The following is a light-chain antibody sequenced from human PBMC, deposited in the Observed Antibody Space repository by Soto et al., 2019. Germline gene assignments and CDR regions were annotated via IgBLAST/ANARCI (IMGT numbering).Light chain of an antibody. Sequence: DIQMTQSPSTLSASVGDRVTITCRASQGLSSYVAWYQQKPGTAPKLLIYAACSLERGVPSRFSGGGSGTEFTLTISSLQPEDFATDHCQHLKGYRLTFGGGTKV. V-gene: IGKV1-9*01. J-gene: IGKJ4*01. CDR3: QHLKGYRLT. CDR2: AAC. CDR1: QGLSSY.